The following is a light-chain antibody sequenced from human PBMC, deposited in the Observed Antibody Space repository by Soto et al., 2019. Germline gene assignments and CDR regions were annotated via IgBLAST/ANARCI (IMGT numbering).Light chain of an antibody. CDR2: AAS. V-gene: IGKV1-39*01. CDR3: QQSYSTPPYT. J-gene: IGKJ2*01. Sequence: DIQMTQSPSSLSASVGDRVTITCRASQSISSYLNWYQQKPGQAPKLLIYAASSLQSGVPSRFSGSGSETDSTLTISSLQPEDFATYYCQQSYSTPPYTFGQGTKLAIK. CDR1: QSISSY.